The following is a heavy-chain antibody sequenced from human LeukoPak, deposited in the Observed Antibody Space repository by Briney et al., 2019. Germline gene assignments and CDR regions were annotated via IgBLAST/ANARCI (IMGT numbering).Heavy chain of an antibody. CDR3: ARYLAAGYFDL. CDR1: GDSISSSSYF. CDR2: IYYSGNT. J-gene: IGHJ2*01. Sequence: PSETLSLTCTVSGDSISSSSYFWGWIRQPPGKGLEWIGNIYYSGNTCYSPSLRSRATISVDTSKNQFSLKLSSVTAADTAVYYCARYLAAGYFDLWGRGTLVTVSS. D-gene: IGHD6-25*01. V-gene: IGHV4-39*01.